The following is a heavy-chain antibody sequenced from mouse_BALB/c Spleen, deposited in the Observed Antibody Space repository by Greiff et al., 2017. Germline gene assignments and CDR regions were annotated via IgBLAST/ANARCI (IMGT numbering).Heavy chain of an antibody. D-gene: IGHD1-1*02. Sequence: EVKVEESGGGLVKPGGSLKLSCAASGFTFSSYAMSWVRQTPEKRLEWVASISSGGSTYYPDSVKGRFTISRDNARNILYLQMSSLRSEDTAMYYCARKGGLGAMDYWGQGTSVTVSS. CDR1: GFTFSSYA. CDR3: ARKGGLGAMDY. J-gene: IGHJ4*01. CDR2: ISSGGST. V-gene: IGHV5-6-5*01.